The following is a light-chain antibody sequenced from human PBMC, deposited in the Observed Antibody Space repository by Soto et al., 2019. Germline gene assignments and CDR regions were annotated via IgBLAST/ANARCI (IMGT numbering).Light chain of an antibody. J-gene: IGKJ4*01. V-gene: IGKV1-39*01. CDR3: QQGYTTLT. CDR2: AAS. CDR1: QSISTY. Sequence: DLQMTQSPSSLSASVGDRVTITCRASQSISTYLNWYQQKPGKAPKLLIYAASSLQSEVPSRFSGSGSGTDFTLTISSLQPEDFATYYCQQGYTTLTFGGGTKVEIK.